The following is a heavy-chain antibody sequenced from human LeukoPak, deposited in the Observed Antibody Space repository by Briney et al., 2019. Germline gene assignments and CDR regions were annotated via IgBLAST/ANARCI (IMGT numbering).Heavy chain of an antibody. Sequence: SETLSLTCCVSGGSISNLYWSWIRQPPGKGLEWIGYIYYSGSTNYNPSLKSRATISLGTSKKQFSLNVRSVTAADTAVYYCVRGGNWAYDYWGQGTLVTVSS. D-gene: IGHD7-27*01. CDR2: IYYSGST. CDR1: GGSISNLY. CDR3: VRGGNWAYDY. J-gene: IGHJ4*02. V-gene: IGHV4-59*11.